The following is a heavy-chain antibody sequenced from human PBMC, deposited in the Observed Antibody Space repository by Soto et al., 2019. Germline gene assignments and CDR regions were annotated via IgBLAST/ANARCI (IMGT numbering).Heavy chain of an antibody. CDR1: GGSISSYY. V-gene: IGHV4-59*01. CDR2: IYYSGST. CDR3: ARVRYDILTGYYRDYYFDY. D-gene: IGHD3-9*01. J-gene: IGHJ4*02. Sequence: ASETLSLTCTVSGGSISSYYWSWIRQPPGKGLEWIGYIYYSGSTNYNPSLKSRVTISVDTSKNQFSLKLSSVTAADTAVYYCARVRYDILTGYYRDYYFDYWGQGTLVTVSS.